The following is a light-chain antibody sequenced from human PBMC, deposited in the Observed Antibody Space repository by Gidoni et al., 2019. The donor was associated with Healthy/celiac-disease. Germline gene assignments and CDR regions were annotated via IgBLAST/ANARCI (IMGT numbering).Light chain of an antibody. CDR1: QGIASW. CDR3: QQYNTYPLT. Sequence: DIQMTQSPSSLSASVGDRVTITCRASQGIASWVAWYQQKPEKAPKRLIYAASSLQSGVPSRFSGSGSGTDFTLTISSLQPEDFATYYCQQYNTYPLTFGGGTKVEIK. CDR2: AAS. J-gene: IGKJ4*01. V-gene: IGKV1D-16*01.